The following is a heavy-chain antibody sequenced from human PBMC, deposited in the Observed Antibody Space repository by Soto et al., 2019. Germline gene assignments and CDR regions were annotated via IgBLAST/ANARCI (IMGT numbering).Heavy chain of an antibody. J-gene: IGHJ4*02. Sequence: QVQLVQSGAEVKKPGASVKVSCKASGYTFTSYGISWVRQAPGQGLEWMGWISAYTGNTNYARKLQGRVTMTTDTPTSTAHMERRSLRADDTAVYYCARHRGGYTLDYRGQGTLVTVSS. CDR2: ISAYTGNT. CDR3: ARHRGGYTLDY. V-gene: IGHV1-18*01. CDR1: GYTFTSYG. D-gene: IGHD6-25*01.